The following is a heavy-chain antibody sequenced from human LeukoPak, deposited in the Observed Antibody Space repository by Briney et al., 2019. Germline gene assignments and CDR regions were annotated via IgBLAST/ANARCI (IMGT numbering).Heavy chain of an antibody. Sequence: SETLSLTCIVSGDSISSRSYFWGWIRQPPGEGLEWIGSIYYTGITYYNPSLKSRVTISTDTSKNQFPLKLRSVTAADTAIYYCARVGMGTTGGRLFDFWGQGTLVTVSS. J-gene: IGHJ4*02. D-gene: IGHD1-1*01. CDR2: IYYTGIT. V-gene: IGHV4-39*06. CDR1: GDSISSRSYF. CDR3: ARVGMGTTGGRLFDF.